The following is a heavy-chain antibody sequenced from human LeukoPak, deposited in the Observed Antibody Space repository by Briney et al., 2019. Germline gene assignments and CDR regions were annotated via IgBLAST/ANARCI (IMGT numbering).Heavy chain of an antibody. CDR2: INHSGST. V-gene: IGHV4-34*01. CDR1: GGSFSGYY. J-gene: IGHJ3*02. D-gene: IGHD3-10*01. CDR3: ARGLGKNSGDDVFDI. Sequence: SETLSLTCAVYGGSFSGYYWSWIRQPPGKGLEWIGEINHSGSTNYNPSLKSRVTISVDTSKNQFSLKLSSVTAADTAVYYCARGLGKNSGDDVFDIWGQGTMVTVSS.